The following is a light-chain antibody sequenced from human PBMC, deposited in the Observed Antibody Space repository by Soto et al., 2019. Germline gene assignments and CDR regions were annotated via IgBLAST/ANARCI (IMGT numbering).Light chain of an antibody. CDR3: QQYNNWWT. CDR2: GAS. Sequence: EIVMTQSPATLSVSPGERATLSCRASQSVSSSLAWYQQTPGQAPRLLIYGASNRANGIPARFSGSGSGREFTLTISSLRAEDFAVYFCQQYNNWWTFGQGTKVEVK. V-gene: IGKV3-15*01. CDR1: QSVSSS. J-gene: IGKJ1*01.